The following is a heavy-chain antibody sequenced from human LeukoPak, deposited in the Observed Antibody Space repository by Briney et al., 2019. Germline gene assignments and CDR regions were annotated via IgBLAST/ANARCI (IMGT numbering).Heavy chain of an antibody. D-gene: IGHD3-16*01. CDR2: ISGRGGNT. V-gene: IGHV3-23*01. J-gene: IGHJ4*02. Sequence: PGRSLRLSCAASGFTFSSYAMNWVRQAPGKGLEWVSGISGRGGNTYYADSVKGQFTISRDNSKNTLYLQMNSLRAEDTAVYYCAKSGIGGLRGGYFDYWGQGTLVTVSS. CDR3: AKSGIGGLRGGYFDY. CDR1: GFTFSSYA.